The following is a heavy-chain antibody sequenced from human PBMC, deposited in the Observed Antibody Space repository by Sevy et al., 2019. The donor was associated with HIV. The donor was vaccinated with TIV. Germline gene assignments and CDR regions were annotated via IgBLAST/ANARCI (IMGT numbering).Heavy chain of an antibody. D-gene: IGHD3-10*01. J-gene: IGHJ4*02. CDR2: IKQDGSEK. V-gene: IGHV3-7*01. Sequence: GGSLRLSCAASGFTFSSYWMSWVRQAPGKGLEWVANIKQDGSEKYYVDSVMGRFTISRDNAKNSLYLQMNSLRAEDTAVYYCARDTYYYGSGSYWVYWGQGTLVTVSS. CDR1: GFTFSSYW. CDR3: ARDTYYYGSGSYWVY.